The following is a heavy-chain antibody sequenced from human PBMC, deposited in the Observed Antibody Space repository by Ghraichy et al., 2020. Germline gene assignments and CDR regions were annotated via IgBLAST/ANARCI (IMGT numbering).Heavy chain of an antibody. D-gene: IGHD2-2*01. CDR2: IRYAGSDL. CDR3: AKDRSSIVVVPAAGTVFDY. J-gene: IGHJ4*02. V-gene: IGHV3-30*02. CDR1: GFIFSYYG. Sequence: GESLNISCAASGFIFSYYGMHWVRQAPGKGLEWVAFIRYAGSDLYYADSVKGRFTISRDSSKNTLYLQMNSLRAEDTAVYYCAKDRSSIVVVPAAGTVFDYWGQGTLVTVSS.